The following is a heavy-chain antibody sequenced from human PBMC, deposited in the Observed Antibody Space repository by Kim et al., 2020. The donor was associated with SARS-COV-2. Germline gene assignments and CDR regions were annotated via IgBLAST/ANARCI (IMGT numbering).Heavy chain of an antibody. CDR3: ARDRVGYSSSSHFDY. D-gene: IGHD6-6*01. CDR1: GFTFSSYG. V-gene: IGHV3-33*01. Sequence: GGSLRLSCAASGFTFSSYGMHWVRQAPGKGLEWVAVIWYDGSNKYYADSVKGRFTISRDNSKNTLYLQMNSLRAEDTAVYYCARDRVGYSSSSHFDYWGQGTLVTVSS. J-gene: IGHJ4*02. CDR2: IWYDGSNK.